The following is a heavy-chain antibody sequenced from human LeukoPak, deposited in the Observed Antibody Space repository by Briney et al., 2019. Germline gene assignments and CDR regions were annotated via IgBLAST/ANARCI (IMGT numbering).Heavy chain of an antibody. CDR1: GFTVSNNC. CDR2: ICSDGTK. V-gene: IGHV3-74*01. D-gene: IGHD3-22*01. CDR3: AREVEVGLGFDY. Sequence: GGSLRRSCASSGFTVSNNCMHWVRQAPGKGLVWVSRICSDGTKYYADSVKGRFTISRDDAKNTPSLQMNSLRAEDTAVYYCAREVEVGLGFDYWGQGSLVTVSS. J-gene: IGHJ4*02.